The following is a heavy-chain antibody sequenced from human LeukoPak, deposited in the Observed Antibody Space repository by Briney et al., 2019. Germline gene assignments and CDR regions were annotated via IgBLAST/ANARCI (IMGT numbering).Heavy chain of an antibody. CDR2: ISSSSSYI. Sequence: GGSLRLSCAASGFTFSSYSMNWVRQAPGKGLEWVSSISSSSSYIYYADSVKGRFTISRDNAKNSLYLQMNSLGAEDTAVYYCAREGVTIFGVVIQNSETFGYYGMDVWGQGTTVTVSS. J-gene: IGHJ6*02. V-gene: IGHV3-21*01. D-gene: IGHD3-3*01. CDR1: GFTFSSYS. CDR3: AREGVTIFGVVIQNSETFGYYGMDV.